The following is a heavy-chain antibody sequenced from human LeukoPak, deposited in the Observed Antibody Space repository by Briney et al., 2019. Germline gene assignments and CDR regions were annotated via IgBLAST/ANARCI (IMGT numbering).Heavy chain of an antibody. CDR3: ARDGVVAINWFDP. V-gene: IGHV4-34*01. D-gene: IGHD3-22*01. Sequence: SETLSLTCAVYGGSFSGYYWSWIRQPPGKGLEWIGEIKHSGSTNYNPSLKSRVTISVDTSKNQFSLKLSSVTAADTAVYYCARDGVVAINWFDPWGQGTLVTVSS. CDR2: IKHSGST. CDR1: GGSFSGYY. J-gene: IGHJ5*02.